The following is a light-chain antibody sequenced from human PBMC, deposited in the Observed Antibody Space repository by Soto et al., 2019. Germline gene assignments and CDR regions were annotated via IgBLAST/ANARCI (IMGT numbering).Light chain of an antibody. CDR3: HQASSFPLT. V-gene: IGKV1-12*01. CDR1: QVISSW. Sequence: DIQMTQSPSSVSASVGDTVTITCRASQVISSWLAWYQHKPGGAPKLMIYKASNLQTGVPSRFSGSGSETDSTFTLTISILQPEDFATYYCHQASSFPLTFGGGTKVEIK. J-gene: IGKJ4*01. CDR2: KAS.